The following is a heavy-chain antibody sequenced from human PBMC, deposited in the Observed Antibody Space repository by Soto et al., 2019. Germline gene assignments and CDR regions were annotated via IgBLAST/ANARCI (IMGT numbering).Heavy chain of an antibody. V-gene: IGHV1-69*06. CDR2: IIPIFGTA. CDR1: GGTFSSYA. D-gene: IGHD5-18*01. J-gene: IGHJ1*01. CDR3: ARRIQLWFQD. Sequence: SVKVSCKACGGTFSSYASSWVRQASGQGLEWMGGIIPIFGTANYAQTFQGRVTITADKSTSTAYMELSSLRSEDTAVYYCARRIQLWFQDWGQGTLVTVSS.